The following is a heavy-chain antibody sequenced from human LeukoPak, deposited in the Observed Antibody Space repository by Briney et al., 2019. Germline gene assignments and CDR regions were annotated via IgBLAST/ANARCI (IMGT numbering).Heavy chain of an antibody. CDR1: GGSFSGYY. D-gene: IGHD3-3*01. CDR2: INHSGST. Sequence: SETLSLTCAVYGGSFSGYYWSWIRQPPGKGLEWIGEINHSGSTNYNPSLKSRVTISVDTSKNQFSLKLSSVTAADTAVYYCARGFSFWSGHYYYYYMDVWGQGTMVTVSS. CDR3: ARGFSFWSGHYYYYYMDV. J-gene: IGHJ6*03. V-gene: IGHV4-34*01.